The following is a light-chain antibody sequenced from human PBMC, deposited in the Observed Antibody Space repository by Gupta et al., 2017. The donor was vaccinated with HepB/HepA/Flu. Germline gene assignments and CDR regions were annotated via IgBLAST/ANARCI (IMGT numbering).Light chain of an antibody. V-gene: IGKV1-39*01. CDR3: QQNYSNHLMYT. J-gene: IGKJ2*01. Sequence: DIQMTHSPSSLSASVGDRVTITCRARQSISSYLHWYQQKPWKAPKLLISAASSLQRGVTSMFRGSGGGTDGNLTIISRQPEDFEPYYCQQNYSNHLMYTFGQGTKVEIK. CDR1: QSISSY. CDR2: AAS.